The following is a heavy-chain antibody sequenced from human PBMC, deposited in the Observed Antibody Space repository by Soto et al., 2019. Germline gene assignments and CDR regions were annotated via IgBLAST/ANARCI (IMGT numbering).Heavy chain of an antibody. CDR2: IKEDGSEK. CDR3: TRKRFGMDV. V-gene: IGHV3-7*03. Sequence: EVQLVESGGGLVQPGESLRLSCAASGFTFSSSWMSWVRQAPGKGLEWVANIKEDGSEKDYVDPVKGRFTITRDNAKNSLYLQMNNLRAEDTAVYFCTRKRFGMDVWGQGTTVTVSS. CDR1: GFTFSSSW. J-gene: IGHJ6*02.